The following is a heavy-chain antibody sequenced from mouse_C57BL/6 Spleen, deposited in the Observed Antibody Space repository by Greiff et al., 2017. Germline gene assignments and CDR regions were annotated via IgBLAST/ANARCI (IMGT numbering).Heavy chain of an antibody. V-gene: IGHV1-55*01. J-gene: IGHJ1*03. D-gene: IGHD1-1*02. CDR2: IYPGSGST. Sequence: QVQLKQPGAELVKPGASVKMSCKASGYTFTSYWITWVKQRPGQGLEWIGDIYPGSGSTNYNEKFKSKATLTVDTSSSTAYMQLSSLTSEDSAVYYCARWDYAYWYFDVWGTGTTVTVSS. CDR1: GYTFTSYW. CDR3: ARWDYAYWYFDV.